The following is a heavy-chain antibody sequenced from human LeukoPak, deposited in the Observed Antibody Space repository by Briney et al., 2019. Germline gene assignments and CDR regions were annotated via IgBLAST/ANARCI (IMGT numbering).Heavy chain of an antibody. CDR1: GFTFSSYG. CDR3: AKGGNYNSYYYYMDV. Sequence: GGSPRLSRAASGFTFSSYGMHWVRQAPGKGLEWVAFIRYDGSNKYYADSVKGRFTISRDNSKNTLYLQVNSLRAEDTAVYYCAKGGNYNSYYYYMDVWGKGTTVTVSS. D-gene: IGHD5-24*01. V-gene: IGHV3-30*02. CDR2: IRYDGSNK. J-gene: IGHJ6*03.